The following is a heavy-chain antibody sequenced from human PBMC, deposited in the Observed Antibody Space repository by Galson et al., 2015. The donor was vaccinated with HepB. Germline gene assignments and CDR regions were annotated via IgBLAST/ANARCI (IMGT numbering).Heavy chain of an antibody. CDR3: ARGRMVATWEVVY. CDR1: GYTFTSYD. J-gene: IGHJ4*02. CDR2: MNPNSGNT. Sequence: SVKVSCKASGYTFTSYDINWVRQATGQGLEWMGWMNPNSGNTGYAQKFQGRVTMTRNTSISTAYMELSSLRSEDTAVYYCARGRMVATWEVVYWGQGTLVTVSS. V-gene: IGHV1-8*01. D-gene: IGHD5-12*01.